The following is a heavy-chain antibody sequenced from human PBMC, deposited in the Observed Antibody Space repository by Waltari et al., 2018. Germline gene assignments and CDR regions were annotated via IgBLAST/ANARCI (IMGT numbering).Heavy chain of an antibody. D-gene: IGHD6-13*01. CDR2: IYSGGGA. Sequence: QVQLQESGPGLVKPSETLSLTCTVSGGSTSGYYWTWLRQPVGKGLEWIGRIYSGGGANYSPSLESRVTMSVDTSKNQFSLSLKSVTAADTAVYYCARDVAPPGEGGWIDPWGQGSLVTVSS. CDR1: GGSTSGYY. V-gene: IGHV4-4*07. CDR3: ARDVAPPGEGGWIDP. J-gene: IGHJ5*02.